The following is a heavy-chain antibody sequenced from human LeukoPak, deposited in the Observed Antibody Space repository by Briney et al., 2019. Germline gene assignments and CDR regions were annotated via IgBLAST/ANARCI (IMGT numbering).Heavy chain of an antibody. V-gene: IGHV3-7*03. CDR2: INEDGSEK. J-gene: IGHJ4*02. Sequence: GGSLRLSCAASAFTFSRYWTTWVRQAPGKGLEWVANINEDGSEKYYLDSVRGQFTISRDNAKNSLYLQMDSLRAEDTAIYYCAKYSGNYFGDYWGPGNLVTVSS. CDR1: AFTFSRYW. CDR3: AKYSGNYFGDY. D-gene: IGHD1-26*01.